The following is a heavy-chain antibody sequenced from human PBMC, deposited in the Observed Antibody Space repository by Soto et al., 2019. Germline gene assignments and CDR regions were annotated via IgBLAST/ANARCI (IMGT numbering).Heavy chain of an antibody. D-gene: IGHD3-3*01. J-gene: IGHJ4*02. Sequence: GGSLRLSCAASGFTFSSYSMNWVRQAPGKGLEWVSSISSSSSYIYYADSVKGRFTISRDNAKNSLYLQMNSLRADDTAVYYCSIDYKEFWSGHLVYWGQGALVTVSS. CDR1: GFTFSSYS. V-gene: IGHV3-21*03. CDR2: ISSSSSYI. CDR3: SIDYKEFWSGHLVY.